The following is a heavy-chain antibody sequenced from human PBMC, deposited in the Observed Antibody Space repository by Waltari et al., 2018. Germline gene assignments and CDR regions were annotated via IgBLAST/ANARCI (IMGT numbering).Heavy chain of an antibody. CDR1: GYSFTSYW. J-gene: IGHJ2*01. CDR3: ETGGMLGGARWDGGL. V-gene: IGHV5-51*04. D-gene: IGHD3-10*02. Sequence: EVQLVQSGAEVKKPGESLKISCKGSGYSFTSYWIGWVRQMPGKGLEWMGSSYTCEAASRYCPTYRGKVSISSDKPIIISYLQGSRGMVCDTPVDGRETGGMLGGARWDGGLSGRGTLV. CDR2: SYTCEAAS.